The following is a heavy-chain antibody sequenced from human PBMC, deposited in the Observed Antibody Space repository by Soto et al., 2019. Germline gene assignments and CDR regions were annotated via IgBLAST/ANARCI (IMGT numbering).Heavy chain of an antibody. CDR1: GFTFSSYA. CDR3: AKDIEVATLFYFDY. Sequence: GGSLRLSCAASGFTFSSYAMSWVRQAPGKGLEWVSAISGSGGSTYYADSVKGRLTISRDNSKNTLYLQMNSLRAEDTAVYYCAKDIEVATLFYFDYWGQGTLVTVSS. V-gene: IGHV3-23*01. CDR2: ISGSGGST. J-gene: IGHJ4*02. D-gene: IGHD5-12*01.